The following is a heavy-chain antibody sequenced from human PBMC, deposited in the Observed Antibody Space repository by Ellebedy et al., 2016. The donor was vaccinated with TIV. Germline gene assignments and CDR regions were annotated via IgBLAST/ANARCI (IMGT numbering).Heavy chain of an antibody. CDR1: GFTFSSYA. CDR3: AKDVHPYGSGSYYSYFDY. Sequence: GESLKISXAASGFTFSSYAMSWVRQAPGKGLEWVSAISGSGGSTYYADSVKGRFTISRDNSKNTLYLQMNSLRAEDTAVYYCAKDVHPYGSGSYYSYFDYWGQGTLVTVSS. J-gene: IGHJ4*02. CDR2: ISGSGGST. V-gene: IGHV3-23*01. D-gene: IGHD3-10*01.